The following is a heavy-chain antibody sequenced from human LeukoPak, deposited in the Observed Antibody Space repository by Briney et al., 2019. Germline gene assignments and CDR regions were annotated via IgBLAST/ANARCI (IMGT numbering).Heavy chain of an antibody. V-gene: IGHV4-39*01. Sequence: SETLSLTCTVSGGSISSSSYYWGWIRQPPGKGQEWIGSIYYSGSTYYNPSLKSRVTISVDTSKNQFSLKLSSVTAADTAVYYYARHSGEMATILDYWGQGTLVTVSS. CDR1: GGSISSSSYY. CDR2: IYYSGST. CDR3: ARHSGEMATILDY. J-gene: IGHJ4*02. D-gene: IGHD5-24*01.